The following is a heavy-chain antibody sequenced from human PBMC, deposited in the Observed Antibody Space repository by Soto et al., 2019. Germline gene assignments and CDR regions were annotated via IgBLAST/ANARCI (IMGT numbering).Heavy chain of an antibody. Sequence: QLQLQESGPGLVKPSETLSLTCTVSGGSISSSSYYWGWIRQPPGKGLEWIGRIYYSGSTYYNPSLKSRVTLTVEKSKNRFSLKLSRVTAADTAVYYCARGRGWNQLGPLDYWGQVTLVTVSS. CDR3: ARGRGWNQLGPLDY. V-gene: IGHV4-39*01. CDR1: GGSISSSSYY. J-gene: IGHJ4*02. D-gene: IGHD1-1*01. CDR2: IYYSGST.